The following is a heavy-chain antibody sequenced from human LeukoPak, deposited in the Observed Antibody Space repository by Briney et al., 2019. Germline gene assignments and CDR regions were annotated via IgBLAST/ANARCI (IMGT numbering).Heavy chain of an antibody. CDR3: ARHTLVAASSFDC. Sequence: PSETLSLTCTVSGGSISSYYWSWIRQPPGKGLEWIGYIYYSGSTNYNPSLKSRVTISVDTSKNQFSLKLSSVTAADTAVYYCARHTLVAASSFDCWGQGTLVTVSS. D-gene: IGHD2-15*01. V-gene: IGHV4-59*08. CDR1: GGSISSYY. J-gene: IGHJ4*02. CDR2: IYYSGST.